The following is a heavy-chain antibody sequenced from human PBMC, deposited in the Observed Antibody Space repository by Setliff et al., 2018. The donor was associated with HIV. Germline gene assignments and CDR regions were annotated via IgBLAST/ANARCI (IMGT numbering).Heavy chain of an antibody. D-gene: IGHD2-2*01. J-gene: IGHJ4*02. CDR2: IYPGDSNI. Sequence: PGESLKISCRGSGFTFTTYWIGWVRQMPGKGLEWMGIIYPGDSNIQYSPSFQGQVTISADKSISTAYLQWSSLKASDTAMYYCARGGYCSSANCPPNYWGQGTPVNVS. V-gene: IGHV5-51*01. CDR3: ARGGYCSSANCPPNY. CDR1: GFTFTTYW.